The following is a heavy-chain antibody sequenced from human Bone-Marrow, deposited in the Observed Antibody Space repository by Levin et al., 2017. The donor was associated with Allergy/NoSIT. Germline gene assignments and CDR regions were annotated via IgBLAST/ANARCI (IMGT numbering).Heavy chain of an antibody. CDR1: GGSFSGYY. J-gene: IGHJ4*02. CDR3: ARGLSGFLEWLLYRCRYFDY. D-gene: IGHD3-3*01. CDR2: INHSGST. Sequence: SETLSLTCAVYGGSFSGYYWSWIRQPPGKGLEWIGEINHSGSTNYNPSLKSRVTISVDTSKNQFSLKLSSVTAADTAVYYCARGLSGFLEWLLYRCRYFDYWGQGTLVTVSS. V-gene: IGHV4-34*01.